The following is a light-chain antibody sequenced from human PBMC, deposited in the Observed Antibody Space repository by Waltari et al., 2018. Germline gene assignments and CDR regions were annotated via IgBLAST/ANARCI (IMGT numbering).Light chain of an antibody. CDR3: QQRRSWPLT. CDR1: HSVDWY. Sequence: SCRASHSVDWYLAWYQQRPGQPPILLIYDTSNRAPGIPARFSGSGSDTDFTLTISSLEPEDFAVYYCQQRRSWPLTFGGGTKVEIE. CDR2: DTS. J-gene: IGKJ4*01. V-gene: IGKV3-11*01.